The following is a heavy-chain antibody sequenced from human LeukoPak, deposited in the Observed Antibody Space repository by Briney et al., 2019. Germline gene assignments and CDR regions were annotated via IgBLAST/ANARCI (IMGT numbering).Heavy chain of an antibody. Sequence: SETLSLTCAVYGGSFSGYYWTWIRQPPGKGLEWIGEINHSGSTNYNPSLKSRVTISGDTSKNQFSLKMTSVTAADTAVYYCARDYYGSGIQYFQQWGQGTLVTVSS. CDR1: GGSFSGYY. D-gene: IGHD3-10*01. CDR3: ARDYYGSGIQYFQQ. V-gene: IGHV4-34*01. CDR2: INHSGST. J-gene: IGHJ1*01.